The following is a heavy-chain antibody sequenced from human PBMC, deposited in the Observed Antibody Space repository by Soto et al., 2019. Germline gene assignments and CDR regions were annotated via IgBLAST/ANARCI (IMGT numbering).Heavy chain of an antibody. Sequence: PGGSLRLSWAASGFTFSSYAMSWVRQAPGKGLEWVSAISGSGGSTYYADSVKGRFTISSDNSKNTLYLQMNSLRAEDTAVSYCAKDYSSGWYSYWGQGTLVTVSS. V-gene: IGHV3-23*01. CDR3: AKDYSSGWYSY. CDR1: GFTFSSYA. CDR2: ISGSGGST. J-gene: IGHJ4*02. D-gene: IGHD6-19*01.